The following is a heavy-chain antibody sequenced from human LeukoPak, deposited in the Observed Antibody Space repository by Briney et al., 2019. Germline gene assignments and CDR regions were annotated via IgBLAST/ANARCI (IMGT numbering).Heavy chain of an antibody. CDR3: ARRSSGYYDAFDI. V-gene: IGHV4-39*01. CDR1: GGSISSSHYY. J-gene: IGHJ3*02. CDR2: IYYSGST. Sequence: SETLSLTCTVSGGSISSSHYYWGWIRQPPGKVLEWIGSIYYSGSTYYNPSLKSRVTISVDTSKNQFSLRLSSVTAADTAVYSCARRSSGYYDAFDIWGLGTMVTVSS. D-gene: IGHD3-22*01.